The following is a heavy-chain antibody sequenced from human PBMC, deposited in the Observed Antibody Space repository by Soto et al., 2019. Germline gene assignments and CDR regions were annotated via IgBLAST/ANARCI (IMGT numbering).Heavy chain of an antibody. CDR3: ARDSPLGCGMDV. Sequence: PGGSLRLSCAASGFTFSSYWMSWARQVPGKGLEWVANIKQDGSEKYYADSVKGRFTISRDNAKNSLYLQMNSLRAEDTAVYYCARDSPLGCGMDVWGQGTTVTVSS. CDR1: GFTFSSYW. J-gene: IGHJ6*02. V-gene: IGHV3-7*03. CDR2: IKQDGSEK.